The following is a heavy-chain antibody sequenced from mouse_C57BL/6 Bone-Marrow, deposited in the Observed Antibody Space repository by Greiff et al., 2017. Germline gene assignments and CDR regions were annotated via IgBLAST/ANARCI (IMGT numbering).Heavy chain of an antibody. CDR1: GFTFSSYG. J-gene: IGHJ3*01. CDR2: ISSGGSYT. D-gene: IGHD1-1*01. CDR3: ARPFNTVVATAWFAY. Sequence: EVKLVESGGDLVKPGGSLKLSCAASGFTFSSYGLSWVRQTPDKRLEWVATISSGGSYTYYPDSVKGRFTISRDNAKNTLYLQMSSLKSEDTAMDYWARPFNTVVATAWFAYWGQGTLVTVSA. V-gene: IGHV5-6*01.